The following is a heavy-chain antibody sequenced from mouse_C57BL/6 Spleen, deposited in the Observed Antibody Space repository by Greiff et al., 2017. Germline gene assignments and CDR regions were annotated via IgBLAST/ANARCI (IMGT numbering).Heavy chain of an antibody. D-gene: IGHD3-2*02. V-gene: IGHV1-50*01. CDR1: GYTFTSYW. Sequence: QVQLQQPGAELVKPGASVKLSCKASGYTFTSYWMQWVKQRPGQGLEWIGDIDPSDSYTNYNQKFKGKATLTVDTSSSTAYMQLSSLTSEDSAVYYCAIDSSGLYYAMDYWGQGTSVTVSS. J-gene: IGHJ4*01. CDR3: AIDSSGLYYAMDY. CDR2: IDPSDSYT.